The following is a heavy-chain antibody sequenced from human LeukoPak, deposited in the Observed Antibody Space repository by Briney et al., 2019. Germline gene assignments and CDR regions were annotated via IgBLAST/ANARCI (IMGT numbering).Heavy chain of an antibody. Sequence: SETLSLTRAVSGGSVSSGGSHWNWIRQPPGKGLEWIVYIYSTGSTEYNPSLKNRVTISVDTSKNQFSLKLTSVTAADSGVYYCSTCPDSHTVAYWGRGTLVTVSS. V-gene: IGHV4-61*08. J-gene: IGHJ4*02. CDR3: STCPDSHTVAY. CDR1: GGSVSSGGSH. CDR2: IYSTGST. D-gene: IGHD4-23*01.